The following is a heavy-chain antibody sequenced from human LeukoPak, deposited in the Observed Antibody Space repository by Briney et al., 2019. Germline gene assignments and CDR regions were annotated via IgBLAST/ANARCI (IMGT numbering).Heavy chain of an antibody. Sequence: PSETLSLTCTVSGGSISSYYWSWIRQPPGKGLEWIGYIYYSGSTNYNPSLKSRVTIPVDTSKKQFSLKLSSVTAADTAVYYCAGGYGTMVRGVIISPRFDPWGQGTLVTVSS. CDR2: IYYSGST. CDR3: AGGYGTMVRGVIISPRFDP. V-gene: IGHV4-59*08. CDR1: GGSISSYY. J-gene: IGHJ5*02. D-gene: IGHD3-10*01.